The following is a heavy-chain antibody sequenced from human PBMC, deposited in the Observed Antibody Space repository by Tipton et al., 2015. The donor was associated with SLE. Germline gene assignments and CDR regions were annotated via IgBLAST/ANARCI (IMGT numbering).Heavy chain of an antibody. Sequence: TLSLTCTVSGGSISSGGYYWSWIRQHPGKGLEWIGYIYYSGSTHYNPSLKSRVTISVDTSKNQFSLKLSSVTAAGTAVYYCARVPILEWLSRDYFDYWGQGTLVTVSS. CDR2: IYYSGST. CDR3: ARVPILEWLSRDYFDY. D-gene: IGHD3-3*01. J-gene: IGHJ4*02. V-gene: IGHV4-31*03. CDR1: GGSISSGGYY.